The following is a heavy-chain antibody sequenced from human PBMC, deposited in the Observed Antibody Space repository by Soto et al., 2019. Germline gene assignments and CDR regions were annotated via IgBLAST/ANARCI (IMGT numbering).Heavy chain of an antibody. D-gene: IGHD3-10*01. V-gene: IGHV5-10-1*01. CDR2: IDPSDSYT. Sequence: PGESLKISCKGSGYSFTSYWISWVRQMPGKGLEWMGRIDPSDSYTNYSPSFQGHVTISADKSISTTYLQWSSLKASDTAMYYCATLRVGFGELLTYWGQGTLVTVSS. J-gene: IGHJ4*02. CDR3: ATLRVGFGELLTY. CDR1: GYSFTSYW.